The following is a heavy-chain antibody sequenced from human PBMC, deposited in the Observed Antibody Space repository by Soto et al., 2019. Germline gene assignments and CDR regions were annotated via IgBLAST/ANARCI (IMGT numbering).Heavy chain of an antibody. CDR2: ISAYNGNT. CDR3: ARDTYCSSTSCYLPFDY. Sequence: RASVKVSCKASGYTFTSYGISWVRQAPGQGLEWMGWISAYNGNTNYAQKLQGRVTMTTDTSTSTAYMELRSLRSDDTAVYYCARDTYCSSTSCYLPFDYWGQGTLVTVSS. V-gene: IGHV1-18*01. D-gene: IGHD2-2*01. J-gene: IGHJ4*02. CDR1: GYTFTSYG.